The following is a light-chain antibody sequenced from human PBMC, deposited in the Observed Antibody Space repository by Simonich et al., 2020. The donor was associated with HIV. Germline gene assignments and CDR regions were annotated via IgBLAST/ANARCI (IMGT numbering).Light chain of an antibody. J-gene: IGKJ2*01. CDR2: AAS. V-gene: IGKV1-39*01. CDR1: QRISNY. CDR3: QQSYSTPMYT. Sequence: DIQMTQSPSSLSASVGDRVTITCRASQRISNYLNWFQQKPGKALKLLIVAASSLQSGVPSRFSGSGSGTDFTLTISSLQPEDFATYYCQQSYSTPMYTFGQGTKLEIK.